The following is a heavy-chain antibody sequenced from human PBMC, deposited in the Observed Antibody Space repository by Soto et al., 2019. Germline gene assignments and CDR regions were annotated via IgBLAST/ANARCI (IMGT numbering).Heavy chain of an antibody. D-gene: IGHD3-9*01. Sequence: PSQTLSLTCAISGDSVSSNSAAWNWIRQSPSRGLEWLGRTYYRSKWYNDYAVSVKSRITINPDTSKNQFSLQLNSVTPEDTAVYYCARCILRYFDWLLYTPDAFDIWGQGTMVTVSS. CDR2: TYYRSKWYN. CDR1: GDSVSSNSAA. V-gene: IGHV6-1*01. J-gene: IGHJ3*02. CDR3: ARCILRYFDWLLYTPDAFDI.